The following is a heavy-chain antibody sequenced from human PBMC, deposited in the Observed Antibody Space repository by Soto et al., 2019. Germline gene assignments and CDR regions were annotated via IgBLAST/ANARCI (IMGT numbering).Heavy chain of an antibody. Sequence: QVQLVQSGAEVKKPGSSVKVSCKASRATFSKYAFNWVRQAPGQGLEWMGWIIPIFGSRNYAEKFQGRVTITADESTSTAYMELRSLRFEDTAVYYCARGETYLGVWGQGTTVTVSS. V-gene: IGHV1-69*01. CDR1: RATFSKYA. CDR2: IIPIFGSR. J-gene: IGHJ6*02. D-gene: IGHD3-16*01. CDR3: ARGETYLGV.